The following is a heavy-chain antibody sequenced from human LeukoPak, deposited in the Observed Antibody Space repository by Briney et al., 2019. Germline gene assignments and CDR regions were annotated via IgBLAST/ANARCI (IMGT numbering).Heavy chain of an antibody. J-gene: IGHJ6*02. D-gene: IGHD2-2*01. V-gene: IGHV1-18*01. CDR1: GYTFTSYG. Sequence: ASVTLSCKASGYTFTSYGISWVRQAPGQGLEWMGWISANNGNTNYAQKLQGRVTMTTDTSTSTAYMELRSLRSDDTAVYYCARDIVVVPAAPPTYYYYYYGMDVWGQGTTVTVSS. CDR3: ARDIVVVPAAPPTYYYYYYGMDV. CDR2: ISANNGNT.